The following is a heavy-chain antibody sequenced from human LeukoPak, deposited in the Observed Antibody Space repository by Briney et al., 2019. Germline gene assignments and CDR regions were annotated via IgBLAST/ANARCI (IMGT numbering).Heavy chain of an antibody. V-gene: IGHV1-69*13. D-gene: IGHD3-9*01. J-gene: IGHJ4*02. CDR1: GGTFSSYA. CDR3: ASYNSYDILTGYYISSSNFDY. Sequence: GASVKVSCKAPGGTFSSYAISWVRQAPGQGLEWMGGIIPIFGTANYAQKFQGRVTITADESTSTAYMELSSLRSEDTAVYYCASYNSYDILTGYYISSSNFDYWGQGTLVTVSS. CDR2: IIPIFGTA.